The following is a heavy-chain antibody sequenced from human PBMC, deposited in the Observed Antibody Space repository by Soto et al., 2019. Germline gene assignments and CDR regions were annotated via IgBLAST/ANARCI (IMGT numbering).Heavy chain of an antibody. J-gene: IGHJ4*02. Sequence: QVQLQESGPGLVKPSETLSLTCTVSGGSISSYYWNWIRQPPGKGLEWIGYIYNSGNTNYNPSLRSRVTISVDTSKNQFSLKLTSVTAADTAVYYCAAPPRYWGQGTLLTVSS. D-gene: IGHD6-6*01. CDR3: AAPPRY. CDR2: IYNSGNT. V-gene: IGHV4-59*01. CDR1: GGSISSYY.